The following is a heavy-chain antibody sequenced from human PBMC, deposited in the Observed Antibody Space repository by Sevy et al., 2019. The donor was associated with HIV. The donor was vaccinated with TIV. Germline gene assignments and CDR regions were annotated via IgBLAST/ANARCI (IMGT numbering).Heavy chain of an antibody. Sequence: GGSLRLSCAASGFTFTNYWMHWVRQAPGKGLGWVSGVANNGSGTNYADSVKGRFTISRDNAKNTVYLQMNSLGADDTAVEYGTRDMYGIDYWGQGTLVTVSS. CDR1: GFTFTNYW. CDR3: TRDMYGIDY. D-gene: IGHD2-8*01. V-gene: IGHV3-74*01. J-gene: IGHJ4*02. CDR2: VANNGSGT.